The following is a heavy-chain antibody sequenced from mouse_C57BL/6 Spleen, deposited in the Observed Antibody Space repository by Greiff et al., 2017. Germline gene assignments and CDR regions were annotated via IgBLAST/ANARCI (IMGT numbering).Heavy chain of an antibody. J-gene: IGHJ3*01. CDR2: ISSGSSTI. V-gene: IGHV5-17*01. D-gene: IGHD1-1*01. CDR1: GFTFSDYG. Sequence: EVKLVESGGGLVKPGGSLKLSCAASGFTFSDYGMHWVRQAPEKGLEWVAYISSGSSTIYYADTVKGRVTITRDNAKHTLFLEMTRLSSVATAWSSGARPGCYYYGPWFAYWGQGTLVTVSA. CDR3: ARPGCYYYGPWFAY.